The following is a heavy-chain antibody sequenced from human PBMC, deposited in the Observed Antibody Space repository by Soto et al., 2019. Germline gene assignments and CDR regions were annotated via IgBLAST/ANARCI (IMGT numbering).Heavy chain of an antibody. CDR1: GGTFSSYA. CDR3: AREPSMSVTLESRTYGMDV. D-gene: IGHD4-17*01. V-gene: IGHV1-2*04. Sequence: ASVKVSCKACGGTFSSYAISRVRQAPGQGLEWMGWINPNSGGTNYAQKFQGWVTMTRDTSISTAYVELSRLRSDDTAVYYCAREPSMSVTLESRTYGMDVWGQGTTVTVSS. CDR2: INPNSGGT. J-gene: IGHJ6*02.